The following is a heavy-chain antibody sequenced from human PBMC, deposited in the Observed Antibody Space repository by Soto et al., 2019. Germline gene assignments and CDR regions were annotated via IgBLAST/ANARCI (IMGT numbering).Heavy chain of an antibody. CDR1: GDSVSSNSAV. J-gene: IGHJ3*02. CDR3: AKKQGAFDI. CDR2: TYYRSKWYN. Sequence: PSETLSLTCAIFGDSVSSNSAVWNWIRQSPSRGLEWLGRTYYRSKWYNDYAESVKSRITINPDTSKNQFSLQLNSVTPEDTAGYYCAKKQGAFDIWGQGTMVTVSS. D-gene: IGHD6-13*01. V-gene: IGHV6-1*01.